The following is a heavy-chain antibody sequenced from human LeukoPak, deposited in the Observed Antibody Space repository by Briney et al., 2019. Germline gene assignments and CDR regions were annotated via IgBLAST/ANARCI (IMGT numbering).Heavy chain of an antibody. D-gene: IGHD6-19*01. CDR3: ARESVAGPFDY. CDR1: GYTFTSYY. V-gene: IGHV1-46*03. J-gene: IGHJ4*02. Sequence: ASVKVSCKASGYTFTSYYMHWVRQAPGQGLEWMGIINPSGGSTSYAQKFQGRVTMTMDTSTSTVYMELSSLRSEDTAVYYCARESVAGPFDYWGQGTLVTVSS. CDR2: INPSGGST.